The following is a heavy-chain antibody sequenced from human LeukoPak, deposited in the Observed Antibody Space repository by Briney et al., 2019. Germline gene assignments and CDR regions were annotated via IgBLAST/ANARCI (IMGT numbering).Heavy chain of an antibody. Sequence: GGSLRLSCGASGLTVSSYAMSWVRQAPGKGLEWVSTIIGSAANTYYADSVKGRFTISRDDSKNTVYLQMNSLRAEDTAVYSCAKYTSGTSYRGLDQWGQGTLVTVSS. J-gene: IGHJ4*02. CDR2: IIGSAANT. CDR3: AKYTSGTSYRGLDQ. CDR1: GLTVSSYA. V-gene: IGHV3-23*01. D-gene: IGHD3-10*01.